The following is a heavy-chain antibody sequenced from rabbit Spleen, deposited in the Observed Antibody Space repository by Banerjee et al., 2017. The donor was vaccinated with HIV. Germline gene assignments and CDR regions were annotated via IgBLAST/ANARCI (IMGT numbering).Heavy chain of an antibody. V-gene: IGHV1S40*01. J-gene: IGHJ4*01. CDR1: GFSFSSSYW. CDR3: ARDLVGVIGWNFYL. D-gene: IGHD1-1*01. CDR2: IAGSSSGFT. Sequence: QSLEESGGDLVKPGASLTLTCTASGFSFSSSYWICWVRQAPGKGLEWIACIAGSSSGFTYSATWAKGRFTCSKTSSTTVTLQMTSLTAADRAAYFCARDLVGVIGWNFYLWGPGTLVTVS.